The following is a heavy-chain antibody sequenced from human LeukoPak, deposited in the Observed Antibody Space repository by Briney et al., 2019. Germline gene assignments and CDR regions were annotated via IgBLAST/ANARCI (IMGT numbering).Heavy chain of an antibody. D-gene: IGHD3-22*01. V-gene: IGHV4-31*11. CDR3: ARDIPYYYDSSGYPSGMDV. Sequence: SETLSLTCAVSSGSISSYYWSWIRQHPGKGLEWIGYIYYSGSTYYNPSLKSRVNVSVDTSKNQFSLKLSSVTAADTAVYYCARDIPYYYDSSGYPSGMDVWGQGTTVTVSS. J-gene: IGHJ6*02. CDR1: SGSISSYY. CDR2: IYYSGST.